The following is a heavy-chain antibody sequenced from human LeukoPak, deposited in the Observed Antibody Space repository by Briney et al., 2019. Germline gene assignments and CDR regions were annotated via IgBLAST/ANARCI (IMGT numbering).Heavy chain of an antibody. CDR1: VDSISIGSYY. J-gene: IGHJ4*02. CDR3: ARGRVEMATIDFDY. CDR2: IYTSGST. D-gene: IGHD5-24*01. Sequence: SQTLSLTRTFSVDSISIGSYYWSWIRQPAGKGLEWIGRIYTSGSTNYNPSLKSRVTISVDTSKNQFSLKLSSVAVEDTAMYYCARGRVEMATIDFDYWGQGTLVTVSS. V-gene: IGHV4-61*02.